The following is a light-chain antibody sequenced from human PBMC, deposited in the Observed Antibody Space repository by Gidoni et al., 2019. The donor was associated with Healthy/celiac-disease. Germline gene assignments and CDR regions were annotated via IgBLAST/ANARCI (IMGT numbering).Light chain of an antibody. CDR2: DDS. Sequence: SYVLPQPPSLSVAPGKTARITCGGNNIGSKSVHCYQQKPGQAPVLVVYDDSDRPSGIPERFSGSNSGNTATLTISRVEAGDEADYYCQVWDSSSDHHVVFGGGTKLTVL. CDR1: NIGSKS. CDR3: QVWDSSSDHHVV. J-gene: IGLJ2*01. V-gene: IGLV3-21*03.